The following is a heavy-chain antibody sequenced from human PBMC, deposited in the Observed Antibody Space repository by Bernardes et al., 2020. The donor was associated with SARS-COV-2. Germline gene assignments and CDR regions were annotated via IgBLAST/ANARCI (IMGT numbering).Heavy chain of an antibody. CDR1: GFTFEDYT. CDR3: ATERQSLTIFGVGHDAFDF. Sequence: VGSLRLSCAASGFTFEDYTMHWVRQAPGKGLEWVSLISWDGSTTNCADSVKGRFFISRDSSRNTLHLQMNSLRKEDTALYYCATERQSLTIFGVGHDAFDFWGQGAMVTVSS. D-gene: IGHD3-3*01. CDR2: ISWDGSTT. V-gene: IGHV3-43*01. J-gene: IGHJ3*01.